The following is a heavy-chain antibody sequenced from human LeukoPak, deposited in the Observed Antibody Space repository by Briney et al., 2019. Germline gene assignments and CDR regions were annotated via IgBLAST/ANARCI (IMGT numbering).Heavy chain of an antibody. J-gene: IGHJ6*02. V-gene: IGHV3-21*01. CDR2: ITSSSNYI. CDR3: ARGGGLDV. Sequence: GGSLRLSCAASGFTFSSYRMNWVRQAPGKGLEWVSSITSSSNYIYYADSVKGRFTISRDNAKNSLYLQMNSLRAEDTAVYFCARGGGLDVWGQGATVTVSS. CDR1: GFTFSSYR. D-gene: IGHD3-16*01.